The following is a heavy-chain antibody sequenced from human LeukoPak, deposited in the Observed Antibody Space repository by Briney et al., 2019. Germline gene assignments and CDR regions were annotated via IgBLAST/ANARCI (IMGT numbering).Heavy chain of an antibody. Sequence: GASVKVSCKASGGTFSSYAISWVRQAPGQGLEWMGRIIPILGIANYAQKFQGSVTITADKSTSTAYMELSSLRSEDTAVYYCARRYCSSTSCSRGTYNWFDPWGQGTLVTVSS. CDR1: GGTFSSYA. J-gene: IGHJ5*02. V-gene: IGHV1-69*04. CDR3: ARRYCSSTSCSRGTYNWFDP. D-gene: IGHD2-2*01. CDR2: IIPILGIA.